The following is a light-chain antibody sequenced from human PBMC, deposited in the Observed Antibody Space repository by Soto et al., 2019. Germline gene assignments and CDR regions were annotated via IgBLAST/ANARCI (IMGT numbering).Light chain of an antibody. CDR1: QSISSW. J-gene: IGKJ5*01. Sequence: DIQMTQSPSTLYASVGDRVTITCRASQSISSWLAWYQQKPGKAPKLLIYAASNFQSGVPSRFSGSGSGTHFTLTISSLQPEDFATYYCQQLHGYPITFGQGTRLEIK. V-gene: IGKV1-5*01. CDR3: QQLHGYPIT. CDR2: AAS.